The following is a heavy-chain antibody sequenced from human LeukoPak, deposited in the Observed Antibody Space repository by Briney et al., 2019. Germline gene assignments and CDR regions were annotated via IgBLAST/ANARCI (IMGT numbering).Heavy chain of an antibody. CDR1: GFTFSSYA. CDR2: ISGSGGST. J-gene: IGHJ4*02. D-gene: IGHD3-10*01. CDR3: AKDEPYYYGSSPKYYFDY. Sequence: GGSLRLSCAASGFTFSSYAMSWVRQAPGKGLEWVSAISGSGGSTYYADSVKGRFTISRDNSKNTLYLQMNSLRAEDTAVYYCAKDEPYYYGSSPKYYFDYWGQGTLVTVSS. V-gene: IGHV3-23*01.